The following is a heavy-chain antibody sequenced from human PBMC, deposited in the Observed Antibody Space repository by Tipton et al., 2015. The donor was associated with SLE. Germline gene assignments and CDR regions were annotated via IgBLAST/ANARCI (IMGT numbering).Heavy chain of an antibody. Sequence: SLRLSCAASGFTFSSYGMHWVRQAPGKGLEWVAFIRYDGSNKYYADSVKGRFTISRDNSKNTLYLQMNSLRAEDTAVYYCARDKGSSSWYGYYFDYWGQGTLVTVSS. V-gene: IGHV3-30*02. CDR2: IRYDGSNK. CDR1: GFTFSSYG. CDR3: ARDKGSSSWYGYYFDY. D-gene: IGHD6-13*01. J-gene: IGHJ4*02.